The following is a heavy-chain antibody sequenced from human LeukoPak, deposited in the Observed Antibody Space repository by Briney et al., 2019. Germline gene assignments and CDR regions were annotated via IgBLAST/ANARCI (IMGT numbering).Heavy chain of an antibody. Sequence: ASVTVSSKASGYTFTIYDINWVRQAGGQGVEWMGWMNPNSGNTGYAQKFQGRVTMTSDSSRSTAYLELSDLRSADTAVYFCARTTEGYCRGGSCYYYYYYMDVWGKGTTVTVSS. CDR3: ARTTEGYCRGGSCYYYYYYMDV. J-gene: IGHJ6*03. D-gene: IGHD2-15*01. V-gene: IGHV1-8*01. CDR1: GYTFTIYD. CDR2: MNPNSGNT.